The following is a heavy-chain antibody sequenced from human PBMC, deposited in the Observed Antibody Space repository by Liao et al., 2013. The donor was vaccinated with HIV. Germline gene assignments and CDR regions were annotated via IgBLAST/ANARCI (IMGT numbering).Heavy chain of an antibody. CDR3: ARGAGRQLVSWYFDL. J-gene: IGHJ2*01. Sequence: QVQLQESGPGLVKPSETLSLTCTVSGGSISSYYWSWIRQPAGKGLQWIGRISDSGSTNYNPSLQSRATISVDTSKSQFSLELNSVTASDTAVYYCARGAGRQLVSWYFDLWGRGTLVTVSS. V-gene: IGHV4-4*07. CDR1: GGSISSYY. CDR2: ISDSGST. D-gene: IGHD6-6*01.